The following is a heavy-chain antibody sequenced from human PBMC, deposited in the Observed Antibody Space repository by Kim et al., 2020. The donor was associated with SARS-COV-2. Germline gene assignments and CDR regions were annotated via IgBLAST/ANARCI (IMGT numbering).Heavy chain of an antibody. CDR3: ARDLGMGWSGESNDAFDV. CDR2: MYDSGKT. Sequence: SETLSLTCTVSGGSVSGGNYYWSWIRQPPGKGPEWLGFMYDSGKTLYNPSLKSRLSISVDTSKNQFSLKLQSVSAADTAMYFCARDLGMGWSGESNDAFDVWGQGTFVIVSA. J-gene: IGHJ3*01. V-gene: IGHV4-30-4*01. CDR1: GGSVSGGNYY. D-gene: IGHD7-27*01.